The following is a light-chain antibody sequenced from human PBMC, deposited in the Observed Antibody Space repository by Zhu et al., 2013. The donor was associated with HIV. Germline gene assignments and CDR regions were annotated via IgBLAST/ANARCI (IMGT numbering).Light chain of an antibody. CDR3: SSYGGSSTLVL. CDR1: NIGSIS. J-gene: IGLJ2*01. V-gene: IGLV3-21*01. Sequence: YVLTQPPSVSVAPGKTATITCGGNNIGSISVHWFQQKPGQAPLLVIFDDSDRPSGIPERFSGSKSGNTASLTISGVQAEDEGTYYCSSYGGSSTLVLFGGGTTMAVL. CDR2: DDS.